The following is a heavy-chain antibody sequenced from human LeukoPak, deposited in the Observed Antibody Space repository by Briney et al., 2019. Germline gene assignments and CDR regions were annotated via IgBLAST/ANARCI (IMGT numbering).Heavy chain of an antibody. D-gene: IGHD3-9*01. CDR2: IYYSGST. J-gene: IGHJ4*02. V-gene: IGHV4-39*07. Sequence: SETLSLTCTVSGGSISSSTYLWGWIRQPPGKGLEWIGTIYYSGSTYYNPSLKSRVTISVDTSKNQFSLKLSSVTAADTAVYYCASGLRYFDLYYWGQGTLVTVSS. CDR1: GGSISSSTYL. CDR3: ASGLRYFDLYY.